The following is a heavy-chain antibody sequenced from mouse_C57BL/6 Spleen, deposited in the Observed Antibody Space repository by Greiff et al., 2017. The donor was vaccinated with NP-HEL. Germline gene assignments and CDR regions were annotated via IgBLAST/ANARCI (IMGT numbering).Heavy chain of an antibody. Sequence: EVKLMESGPELVKPGASVKIPCKASGYTFTDYNMDWVKQSHGKSLEWIGDINPNNGGTIYNQKFKGKATLTVDKSSSTAYMELRSLTSEDTAVYYCARWERDYFDYWGQGTTLTVSS. J-gene: IGHJ2*01. CDR1: GYTFTDYN. CDR3: ARWERDYFDY. D-gene: IGHD4-1*01. CDR2: INPNNGGT. V-gene: IGHV1-18*01.